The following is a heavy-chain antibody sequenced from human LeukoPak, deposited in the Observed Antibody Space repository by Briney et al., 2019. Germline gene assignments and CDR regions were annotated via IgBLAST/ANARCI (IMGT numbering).Heavy chain of an antibody. V-gene: IGHV1-8*01. Sequence: ASLKVSCKASGYTFTSYDINWVRQAAGQGLEWTGWMNPNSGDTGYAQRFQGRVAMTRDTSISTAYMEVSSLTSEDTAVYYCARSGFGGNVNFDYWGQGTLVTVSS. CDR2: MNPNSGDT. J-gene: IGHJ4*02. CDR3: ARSGFGGNVNFDY. CDR1: GYTFTSYD. D-gene: IGHD3-3*01.